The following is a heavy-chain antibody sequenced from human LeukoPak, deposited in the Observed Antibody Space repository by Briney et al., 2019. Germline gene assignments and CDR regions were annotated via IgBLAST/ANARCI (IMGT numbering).Heavy chain of an antibody. J-gene: IGHJ6*02. Sequence: GESLKISCKGYGYSFPSYWIGWVRQIPGKGLEWMGIIYPGDSDTRYSPSFQGQVTISADKSISTAYLQWSSLKASDTAMYYCARKGAAAGNYYYYYGMDVWGQGTTVTVSS. D-gene: IGHD6-13*01. CDR2: IYPGDSDT. CDR1: GYSFPSYW. CDR3: ARKGAAAGNYYYYYGMDV. V-gene: IGHV5-51*01.